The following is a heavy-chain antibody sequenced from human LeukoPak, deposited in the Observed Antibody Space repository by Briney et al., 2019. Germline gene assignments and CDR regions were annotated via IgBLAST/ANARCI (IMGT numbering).Heavy chain of an antibody. D-gene: IGHD5-24*01. CDR1: GFTFSSYA. J-gene: IGHJ4*02. CDR2: IGGSGGST. CDR3: AKNMFGRDGYNSFDY. Sequence: GGSLRLSCAASGFTFSSYAMSWVRQAPGKGLEWVSAIGGSGGSTYYADSVKGRFTIPRDNSKNTLYLQMNSLRAEDTAVYYCAKNMFGRDGYNSFDYWGQGTLVTVSS. V-gene: IGHV3-23*01.